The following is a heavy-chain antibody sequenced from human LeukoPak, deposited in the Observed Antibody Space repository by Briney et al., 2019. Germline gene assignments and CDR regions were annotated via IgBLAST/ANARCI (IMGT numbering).Heavy chain of an antibody. Sequence: ASVKVSCKASGYTFTGYYMHWVRQAPGQGLEWMGWINPNSGGTNYAQKFQGWVTMTRDTSISTAYMELSRLRSDDTAVYYCARSPSSSWFHLDYWGQGTLVTVSS. CDR1: GYTFTGYY. D-gene: IGHD6-13*01. CDR3: ARSPSSSWFHLDY. J-gene: IGHJ4*02. CDR2: INPNSGGT. V-gene: IGHV1-2*04.